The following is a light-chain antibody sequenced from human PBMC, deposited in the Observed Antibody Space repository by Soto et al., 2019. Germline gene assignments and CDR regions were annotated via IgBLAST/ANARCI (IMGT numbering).Light chain of an antibody. Sequence: EIVLTQSPGTLSLSPGETATLSCRASQSVRSSSLAWYQQKPGQAPRLLMYVASSRATGIPDRFRGSGSGTDFTLTISRLEPEDFAVYHCQQCGSSPSFGQGTRLEIK. CDR1: QSVRSSS. CDR3: QQCGSSPS. J-gene: IGKJ5*01. V-gene: IGKV3-20*01. CDR2: VAS.